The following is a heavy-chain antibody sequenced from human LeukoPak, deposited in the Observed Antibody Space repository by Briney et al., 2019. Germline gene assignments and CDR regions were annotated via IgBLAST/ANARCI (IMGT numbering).Heavy chain of an antibody. Sequence: PGGSLRLSCAASGFTFSSYGMHWVRQAPGKGLEWVAFIRYDGSNKYYADSVKGRFTISRDNAKNSLYLQMNSLRAEDTAVYYCARDSTPHGSGWELLDHDDDAFDIWGQGTMVTVSS. CDR1: GFTFSSYG. D-gene: IGHD1-26*01. J-gene: IGHJ3*02. CDR2: IRYDGSNK. V-gene: IGHV3-30*02. CDR3: ARDSTPHGSGWELLDHDDDAFDI.